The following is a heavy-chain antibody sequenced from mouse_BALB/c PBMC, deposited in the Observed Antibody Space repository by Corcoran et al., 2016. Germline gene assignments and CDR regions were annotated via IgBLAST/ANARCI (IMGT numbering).Heavy chain of an antibody. V-gene: IGHV9-3-1*01. CDR3: AREPYALDY. Sequence: QIQLVQSGPELKKPGETVKNSCKASGYTFTNYGMNWVKQAPGKGLKWMGWINTYTGEPTYANDFKGRFAFSLETSASTAYLQINNLKNEDTATYFCAREPYALDYWGQGTSVTVSS. CDR2: INTYTGEP. J-gene: IGHJ4*01. CDR1: GYTFTNYG.